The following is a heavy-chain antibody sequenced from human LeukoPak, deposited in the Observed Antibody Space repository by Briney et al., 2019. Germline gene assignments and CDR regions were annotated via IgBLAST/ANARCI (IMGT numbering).Heavy chain of an antibody. CDR2: INPNSGGT. J-gene: IGHJ4*02. D-gene: IGHD3-10*01. CDR1: GYTFTGYY. V-gene: IGHV1-2*02. CDR3: ARAGIIGRYYFDY. Sequence: ASVKVSCKASGYTFTGYYMHWVRQAPGQGLEWMGWINPNSGGTKYAQKFQGRVTMTRDTSISTAYMELSSLRSDDTAVYYCARAGIIGRYYFDYWGQGTLVTVSS.